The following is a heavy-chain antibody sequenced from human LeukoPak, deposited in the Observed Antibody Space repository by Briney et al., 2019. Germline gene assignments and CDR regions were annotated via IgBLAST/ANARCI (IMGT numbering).Heavy chain of an antibody. CDR3: ARGPYCGDDCYFDS. Sequence: SETLSLTCTVSGGSISDYFCSWIRQPAGKGLEWIGRIYSIGSTLYNPSLKSRVTMSVDTSKNQFSLRLTSVTAADTAVYYCARGPYCGDDCYFDSWGRGTLFTVSP. D-gene: IGHD2-21*01. CDR1: GGSISDYF. CDR2: IYSIGST. J-gene: IGHJ4*02. V-gene: IGHV4-4*07.